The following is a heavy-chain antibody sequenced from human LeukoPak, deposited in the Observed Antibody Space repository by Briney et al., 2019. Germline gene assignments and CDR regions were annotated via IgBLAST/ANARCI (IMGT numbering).Heavy chain of an antibody. CDR3: ARAGWIITSGIDY. J-gene: IGHJ4*02. D-gene: IGHD3-10*01. CDR2: IYHIGST. CDR1: GYSISRGYY. Sequence: SETLSLTCGVSGYSISRGYYWAWIRQPPGKGLEWIGTIYHIGSTYYNPSLESRVTISVDTSKNEFSLNLNSVTAADTAVYYCARAGWIITSGIDYWGQGALVTVSS. V-gene: IGHV4-38-2*01.